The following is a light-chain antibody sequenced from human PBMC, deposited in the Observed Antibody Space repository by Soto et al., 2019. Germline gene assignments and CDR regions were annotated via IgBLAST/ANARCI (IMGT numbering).Light chain of an antibody. CDR3: QQCGSLPGT. J-gene: IGKJ1*01. CDR1: QSVSSSY. V-gene: IGKV3-20*01. CDR2: GTS. Sequence: VLTQSPVILSLSPGERATLSCRASQSVSSSYLHWYQQKPGQAPRLLIFGTSSRATGIPDRFIGGGSGTDFTLTISRLEPEDFAVYYCQQCGSLPGTFGQGTKVDIK.